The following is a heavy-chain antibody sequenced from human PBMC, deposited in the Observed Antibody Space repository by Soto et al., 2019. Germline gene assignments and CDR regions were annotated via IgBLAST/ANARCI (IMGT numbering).Heavy chain of an antibody. Sequence: GASVKVSCKASGYTITGYYMHCVRQAPGQGLEWMGWINPNSGGTNYAQKFQGWVTMTRDTSISTAYMELSRLRSDDTAVYYCARDASQLLPYYYYGMDVWGQGTTVTVSS. J-gene: IGHJ6*02. D-gene: IGHD4-4*01. CDR1: GYTITGYY. CDR2: INPNSGGT. V-gene: IGHV1-2*04. CDR3: ARDASQLLPYYYYGMDV.